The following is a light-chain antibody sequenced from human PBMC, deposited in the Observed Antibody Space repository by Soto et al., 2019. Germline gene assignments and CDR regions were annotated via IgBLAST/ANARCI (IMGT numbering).Light chain of an antibody. CDR2: GAS. CDR3: QQYGNSEYT. Sequence: EIVLTPSTGTLSLSPGERATLSCRDSQSVSSSDLDWYQQTPGQAPRLHIYGASSRATVIPDRFSGSGSGTDFTLTISRLEPDDFAVYYCQQYGNSEYTFGQGTKLEIK. CDR1: QSVSSSD. J-gene: IGKJ2*01. V-gene: IGKV3-20*01.